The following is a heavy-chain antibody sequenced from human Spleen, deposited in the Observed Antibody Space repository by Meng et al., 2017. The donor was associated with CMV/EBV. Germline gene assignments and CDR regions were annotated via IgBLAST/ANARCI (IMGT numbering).Heavy chain of an antibody. J-gene: IGHJ4*02. CDR2: IKSKTDGGTT. CDR1: FTFSNAW. Sequence: FTFSNAWMSWVRQAPGKGLEWVGRIKSKTDGGTTDYAAPVKGRFTISRDDSKNTLYLQMNSLKTEDTAVYYCTTATYYYDSSGYYYWGQGTLVTVSS. D-gene: IGHD3-22*01. V-gene: IGHV3-15*01. CDR3: TTATYYYDSSGYYY.